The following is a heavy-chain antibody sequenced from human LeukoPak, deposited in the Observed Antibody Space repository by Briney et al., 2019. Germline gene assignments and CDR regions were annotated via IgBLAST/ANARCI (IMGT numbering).Heavy chain of an antibody. CDR2: IYTSGST. J-gene: IGHJ4*02. V-gene: IGHV4-4*07. CDR1: GGSISSYY. Sequence: SETLSLTCTVSGGSISSYYWSWIRQPAGKGLEWIGRIYTSGSTNYNPSLKSRVTMSVDTSKNQFSLKLSSVTAADTAVYYCARGGSYYDSSGYYYFDYWGQGTLATVSS. D-gene: IGHD3-22*01. CDR3: ARGGSYYDSSGYYYFDY.